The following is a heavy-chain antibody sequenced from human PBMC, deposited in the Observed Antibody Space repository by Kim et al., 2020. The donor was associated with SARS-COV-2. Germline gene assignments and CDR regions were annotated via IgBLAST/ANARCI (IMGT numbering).Heavy chain of an antibody. D-gene: IGHD6-19*01. CDR2: IYYSGST. V-gene: IGHV4-59*01. CDR3: ARYSSGWYGKIFDC. J-gene: IGHJ4*02. Sequence: SETLSLTCTVSGGSISSYYWSWIRQPPGKGLEWIGYIYYSGSTNYNPSLKSRVTISVDTSKNQFSLKLSSVTAADTAVYYCARYSSGWYGKIFDCWGQGTLVTVSS. CDR1: GGSISSYY.